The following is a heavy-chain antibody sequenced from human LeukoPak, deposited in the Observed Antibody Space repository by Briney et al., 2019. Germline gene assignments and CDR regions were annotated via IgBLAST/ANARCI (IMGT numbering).Heavy chain of an antibody. D-gene: IGHD3-16*01. V-gene: IGHV4-34*01. CDR1: GGSFSGYY. CDR3: ARSVLWAYYMDV. J-gene: IGHJ6*03. Sequence: SETLSLTCAVYGGSFSGYYWSWIRQPPGKGLEWIGETNHSGSTNYNPSLKSRVTISVDTSKNQFSLKLSSVTAADTAVYYCARSVLWAYYMDVWGKGTTVTVSS. CDR2: TNHSGST.